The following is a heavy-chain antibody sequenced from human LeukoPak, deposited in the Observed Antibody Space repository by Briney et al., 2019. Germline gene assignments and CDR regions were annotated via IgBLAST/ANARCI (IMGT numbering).Heavy chain of an antibody. D-gene: IGHD3-22*01. V-gene: IGHV4-39*07. J-gene: IGHJ5*02. CDR3: AREGPQDDSRFDP. CDR2: INHSGST. Sequence: SETLSLTCTVSGGSISSGGYYWSWIRQPPGKGLEWIGEINHSGSTYYNPSLKSRVTISVDSSKNQFSLKLSSVTAADTAVYYCAREGPQDDSRFDPWGQGTLVTVSS. CDR1: GGSISSGGYY.